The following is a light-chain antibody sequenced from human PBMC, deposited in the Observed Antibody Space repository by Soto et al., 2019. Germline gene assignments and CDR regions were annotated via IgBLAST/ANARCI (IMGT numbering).Light chain of an antibody. V-gene: IGLV2-14*03. CDR1: SDEIGSFKY. CDR2: DVS. J-gene: IGLJ1*01. CDR3: CSYTPNSALVG. Sequence: QSVLTQPASVSGSPGQSITISCTGTSDEIGSFKYVSWYQQHPDQAPKLVIFDVSNRPSGLFNRFSGSKSGNTASLTISGLQTEDEADYYCCSYTPNSALVGFGSGTKVTVL.